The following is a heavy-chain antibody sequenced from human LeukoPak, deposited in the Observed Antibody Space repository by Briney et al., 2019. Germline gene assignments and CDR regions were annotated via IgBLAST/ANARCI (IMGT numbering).Heavy chain of an antibody. D-gene: IGHD2-2*01. V-gene: IGHV1-2*02. CDR3: ARANFLYCSSSTCLFDY. CDR2: INPNEGDT. Sequence: ASVKVSPKPSGYTSTDYYTHWVRQAPGQGGECMGWINPNEGDTNYAQKFQGRVTITRDTSLSMDHMEVSRLRSDDAAVYYCARANFLYCSSSTCLFDYWGQGTLVTVSS. CDR1: GYTSTDYY. J-gene: IGHJ4*02.